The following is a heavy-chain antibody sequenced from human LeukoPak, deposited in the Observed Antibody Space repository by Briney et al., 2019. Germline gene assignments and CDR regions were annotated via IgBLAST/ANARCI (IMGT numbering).Heavy chain of an antibody. J-gene: IGHJ4*02. Sequence: PGGSLRLPCAASGIIFSTFGMHWVRQAPGKGLEWVAFIRYDGSKTYYADSVKGRFTISRDNSKNTLYLQMNSLRVEDTAVYYCARGSGSYYSFDYWGQGTLVTVSS. CDR2: IRYDGSKT. CDR1: GIIFSTFG. V-gene: IGHV3-30*02. D-gene: IGHD3-10*01. CDR3: ARGSGSYYSFDY.